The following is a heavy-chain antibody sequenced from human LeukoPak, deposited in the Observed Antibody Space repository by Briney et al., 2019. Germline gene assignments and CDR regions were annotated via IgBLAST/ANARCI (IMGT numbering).Heavy chain of an antibody. CDR3: ARECGGSPTDEDAFDI. CDR1: GFTVSSNY. CDR2: IYSGGST. V-gene: IGHV3-66*02. J-gene: IGHJ3*02. D-gene: IGHD2-15*01. Sequence: GGSLRLSCAASGFTVSSNYMSWVRQAPGKGLEWVSVIYSGGSTYYADSVKGRFTISRDNSKNTLYLQMNSLRAEDTAVYYCARECGGSPTDEDAFDIWGQGTMVTVSS.